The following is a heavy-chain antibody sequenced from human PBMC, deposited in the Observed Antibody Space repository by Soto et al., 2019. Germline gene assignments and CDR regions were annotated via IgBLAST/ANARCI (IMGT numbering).Heavy chain of an antibody. CDR3: ARDQEYSTSGLYWFDL. D-gene: IGHD6-6*01. CDR1: GYTFTSYG. CDR2: ISAYNGDT. V-gene: IGHV1-18*04. J-gene: IGHJ5*02. Sequence: VQLVQSGAEVKKPGASVKVSCQASGYTFTSYGIAWVRQAPGQDLEWRGWISAYNGDTNYAQRLQGRVTMTTDTSTSTVYMELKSLKSDDTAVYYCARDQEYSTSGLYWFDLWGQGTLVTVSA.